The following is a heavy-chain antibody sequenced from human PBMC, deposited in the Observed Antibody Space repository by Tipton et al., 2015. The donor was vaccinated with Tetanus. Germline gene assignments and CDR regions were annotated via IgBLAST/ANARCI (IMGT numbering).Heavy chain of an antibody. Sequence: QSGPEVKKPGSSVKVSCKASGGTVNNYSISWVRQAPGQGLEWMGGIIPMFGVPNYAQKFQARVTITADQSTSTAYLELRGLKSDEAAMCFCAKGGDIAEGGVYFMDGWGQGNRVTVSS. CDR2: IIPMFGVP. J-gene: IGHJ6*02. CDR1: GGTVNNYS. D-gene: IGHD6-13*01. CDR3: AKGGDIAEGGVYFMDG. V-gene: IGHV1-69*17.